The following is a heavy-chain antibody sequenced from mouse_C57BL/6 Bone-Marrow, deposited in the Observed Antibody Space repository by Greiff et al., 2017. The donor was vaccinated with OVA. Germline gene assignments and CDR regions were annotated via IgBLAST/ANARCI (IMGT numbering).Heavy chain of an antibody. Sequence: DVMLVESGGGLVQPKGSLKLSCAASGFTFNTYAMHWVRQAPGKGLEWVARIRSESSNYATYYADSVKDRFTISRDDSQSMLYLQMNNLETEDTAMYYCVTPAMDYWGQGTSVTVSS. CDR2: IRSESSNYAT. J-gene: IGHJ4*01. CDR1: GFTFNTYA. V-gene: IGHV10-3*01. CDR3: VTPAMDY.